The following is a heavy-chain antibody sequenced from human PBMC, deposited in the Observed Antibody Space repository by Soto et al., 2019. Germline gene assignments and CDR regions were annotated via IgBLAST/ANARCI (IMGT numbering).Heavy chain of an antibody. Sequence: QVQLQESGPGLVKPSETLSLTCTVSGGSISSYYWSWIRQPPGKGLEWIGYIYYSGSTNYNPSLKGAVTISVDTSNNQFSLKLSSVTAADTALYYWERDTWVLAVTGSWFDPWGQGTLVTVSS. CDR1: GGSISSYY. V-gene: IGHV4-59*01. D-gene: IGHD2-21*02. CDR3: ERDTWVLAVTGSWFDP. CDR2: IYYSGST. J-gene: IGHJ5*02.